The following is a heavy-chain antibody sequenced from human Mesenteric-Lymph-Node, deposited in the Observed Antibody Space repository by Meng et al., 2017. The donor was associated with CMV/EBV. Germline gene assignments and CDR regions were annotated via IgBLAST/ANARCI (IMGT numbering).Heavy chain of an antibody. V-gene: IGHV4-39*01. Sequence: SVPGGPLSSETYYGPWVRQPPGKGLEWIGSIDYSGGTHYTPSLKSRVTISGDTSKTQFSLRLTSVTAADTTMYYCAIHRHSGSFNYWGQGILVTVSS. J-gene: IGHJ4*02. CDR2: IDYSGGT. D-gene: IGHD1-26*01. CDR1: GGPLSSETYY. CDR3: AIHRHSGSFNY.